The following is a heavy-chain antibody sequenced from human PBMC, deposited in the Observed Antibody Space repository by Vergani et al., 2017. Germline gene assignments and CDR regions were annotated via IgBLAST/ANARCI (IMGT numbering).Heavy chain of an antibody. Sequence: EVQLLESGGDLVQPGGSLRLSCAASGFTFNHYAMNWVRQAPGKGLDWVSGISGSGGSTYYAGSVKGRFTISRDSSKNTLYLQMNNLRVEETAVYYWARGNYYGSATYVDPWGQGTLVNVSS. J-gene: IGHJ5*02. CDR3: ARGNYYGSATYVDP. CDR2: ISGSGGST. V-gene: IGHV3-23*01. CDR1: GFTFNHYA. D-gene: IGHD3-10*01.